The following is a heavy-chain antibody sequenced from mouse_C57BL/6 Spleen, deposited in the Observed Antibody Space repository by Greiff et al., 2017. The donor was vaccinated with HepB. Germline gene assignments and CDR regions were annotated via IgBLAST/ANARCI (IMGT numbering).Heavy chain of an antibody. D-gene: IGHD2-1*01. Sequence: EVQLQQSGAELVRPGASVKLSCTASGFNIKDDYMHWVKQRPEQGLEWIGWIDPENGDTEYASKFQGKATITADTSSNTAYLQLSSLTSEDTAVSYCFYYGNWYFDVWGTGTTVTVSS. J-gene: IGHJ1*03. CDR2: IDPENGDT. V-gene: IGHV14-4*01. CDR3: FYYGNWYFDV. CDR1: GFNIKDDY.